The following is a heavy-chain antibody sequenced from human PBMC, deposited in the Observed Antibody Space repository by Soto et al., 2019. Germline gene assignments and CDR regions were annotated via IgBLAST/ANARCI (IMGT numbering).Heavy chain of an antibody. D-gene: IGHD6-13*01. Sequence: PGGSLRLSCEASGFTFTDAWMSWVRQAPGKGLEWVGRIKENSKGGTAEYAAPVKGRFTLSRDDSKNTLYLQMNNLKVEDTAINYCNTDIGDSWYTPPIDYWGQGTLVTVSS. CDR1: GFTFTDAW. V-gene: IGHV3-15*01. J-gene: IGHJ4*02. CDR2: IKENSKGGTA. CDR3: NTDIGDSWYTPPIDY.